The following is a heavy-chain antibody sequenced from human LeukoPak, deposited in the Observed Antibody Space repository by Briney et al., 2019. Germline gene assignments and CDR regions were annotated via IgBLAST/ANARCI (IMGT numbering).Heavy chain of an antibody. J-gene: IGHJ4*02. CDR1: GFTFSSYA. CDR3: AKGRGVYCSSTSCYRYFDY. Sequence: PGGSLRLSCAASGFTFSSYAMSWVRQAPGKGLEWASAISGSGGSTYYADSVKGRFTISRDNSKNTLYLQMNSLRAEDTAVYYCAKGRGVYCSSTSCYRYFDYWGQGTLVTVSS. CDR2: ISGSGGST. D-gene: IGHD2-2*01. V-gene: IGHV3-23*01.